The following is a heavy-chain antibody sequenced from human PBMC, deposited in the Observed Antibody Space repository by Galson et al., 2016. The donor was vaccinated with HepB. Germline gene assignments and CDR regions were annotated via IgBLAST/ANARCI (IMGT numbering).Heavy chain of an antibody. Sequence: SLRLSCAASAFTFTNYGMTWVRQAPGKGLEWVSSINISGDSTYYADSVKGRFTISRDNSMNTLYLQMNSLRAEDTAVYYCAKIGKMTPHPDYWGQGTLVTVSS. V-gene: IGHV3-23*01. CDR1: AFTFTNYG. CDR2: INISGDST. CDR3: AKIGKMTPHPDY. J-gene: IGHJ4*02.